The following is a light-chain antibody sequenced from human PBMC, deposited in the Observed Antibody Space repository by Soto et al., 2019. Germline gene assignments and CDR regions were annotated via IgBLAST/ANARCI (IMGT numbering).Light chain of an antibody. CDR2: YDD. Sequence: QSVLAQPPSVSAAPRQRVTISCSGSSSNIGSNGVHWYQQLPGKAPKLLIYYDDLLPSGVSDRFSGSKSGTSASLAISGLQSEDEADYYCAAWDDSLNGVLFGGGTQLTVL. CDR1: SSNIGSNG. CDR3: AAWDDSLNGVL. V-gene: IGLV1-36*01. J-gene: IGLJ2*01.